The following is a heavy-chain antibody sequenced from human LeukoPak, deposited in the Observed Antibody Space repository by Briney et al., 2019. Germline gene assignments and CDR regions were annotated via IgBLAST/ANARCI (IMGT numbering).Heavy chain of an antibody. CDR1: GYSISSGYY. V-gene: IGHV4-38-2*02. D-gene: IGHD3-16*02. CDR2: INHSGST. J-gene: IGHJ4*02. Sequence: SETLSLTCTVSGYSISSGYYWSWIRQPPGKGLEWIGEINHSGSTNYNPSLKSRVTISVDTSKNQFSLKLSSVTAADTAVYYCARDFMITFGGVIVEFFDYWGQGTLVTVSS. CDR3: ARDFMITFGGVIVEFFDY.